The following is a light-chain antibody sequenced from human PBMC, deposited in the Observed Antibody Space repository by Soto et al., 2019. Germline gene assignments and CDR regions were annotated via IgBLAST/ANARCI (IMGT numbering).Light chain of an antibody. CDR3: HHYNSYPDT. CDR1: QSISSW. Sequence: DIQMTQSPSTLSASVGDRVTITCRARQSISSWLAWYQQKPGKAPNLLIYKASRIESGVPSRFSGSGSGTEFTSTVSGLQPDDFATFCYHHYNSYPDTVGQGIKLAIK. J-gene: IGKJ2*01. CDR2: KAS. V-gene: IGKV1-5*03.